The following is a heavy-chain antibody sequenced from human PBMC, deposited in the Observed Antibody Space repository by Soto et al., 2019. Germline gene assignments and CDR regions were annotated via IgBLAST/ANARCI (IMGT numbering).Heavy chain of an antibody. CDR1: GGSFSGYY. V-gene: IGHV4-34*01. J-gene: IGHJ4*02. Sequence: SETLSLTCAVYGGSFSGYYWSWIRQPPGKGLEWIGEINHSGSTNYNPSLKSRVTISVDTSKNQFSLKLSSVTAADTAVYYCARANIAVADGDYWGQGTLVTVSS. D-gene: IGHD6-19*01. CDR2: INHSGST. CDR3: ARANIAVADGDY.